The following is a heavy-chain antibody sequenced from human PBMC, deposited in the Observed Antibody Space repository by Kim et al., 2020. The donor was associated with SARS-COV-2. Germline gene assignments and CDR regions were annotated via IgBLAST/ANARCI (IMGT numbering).Heavy chain of an antibody. CDR1: GGSIRSYY. D-gene: IGHD1-26*01. Sequence: SETRSLTCTVSGGSIRSYYWSWIRQPPGKGLEWIGYIYYSGSTNYNPSLKSRVTISVDTSKNQFSLKLSSVTAADTAVYYCARVSGRFDPWGQGTLVTVSS. J-gene: IGHJ5*02. CDR2: IYYSGST. V-gene: IGHV4-59*01. CDR3: ARVSGRFDP.